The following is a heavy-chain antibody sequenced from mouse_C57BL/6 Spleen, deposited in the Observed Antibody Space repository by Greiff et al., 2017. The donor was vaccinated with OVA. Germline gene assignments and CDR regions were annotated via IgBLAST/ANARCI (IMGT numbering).Heavy chain of an antibody. D-gene: IGHD2-10*01. CDR3: AITPTGYFDV. CDR2: IFPGSGST. Sequence: VQLQQSGPELVKPGASVKISCKASGYTFTDYYINWVKQRPGQGLEWIGWIFPGSGSTYYNEKFKGKATLTVDKSSSTAYMLLGSLTSEDSAVYFCAITPTGYFDVWGTGTTVTVSS. CDR1: GYTFTDYY. J-gene: IGHJ1*03. V-gene: IGHV1-75*01.